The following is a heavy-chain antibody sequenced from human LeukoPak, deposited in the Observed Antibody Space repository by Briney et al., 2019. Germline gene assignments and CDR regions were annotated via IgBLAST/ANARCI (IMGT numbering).Heavy chain of an antibody. J-gene: IGHJ3*02. CDR1: GYTFTGYY. V-gene: IGHV1-2*06. CDR3: ARVGDGLNDAFDI. D-gene: IGHD5-24*01. Sequence: ASVKVSCKASGYTFTGYYMNWVRQAPGQGLEWVGRISPNSGGTNYAQKFQGRVTMTRDTSISTAYMELSRLRSDDTAVYYCARVGDGLNDAFDIWGQGTMVTVSS. CDR2: ISPNSGGT.